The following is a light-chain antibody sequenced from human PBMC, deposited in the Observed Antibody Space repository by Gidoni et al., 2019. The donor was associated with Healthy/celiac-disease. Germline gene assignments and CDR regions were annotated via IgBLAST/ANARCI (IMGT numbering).Light chain of an antibody. Sequence: DIKMTQSPSILSASVGDRVTLTCRAGQSISGWLAWYQQKPGNAPKLLIYKASSLESGVPSRFSGSGSGTDFTLTISSLQPADFATYYCQQYNMYPWTFGQGTKVEIK. J-gene: IGKJ1*01. CDR2: KAS. CDR1: QSISGW. CDR3: QQYNMYPWT. V-gene: IGKV1-5*03.